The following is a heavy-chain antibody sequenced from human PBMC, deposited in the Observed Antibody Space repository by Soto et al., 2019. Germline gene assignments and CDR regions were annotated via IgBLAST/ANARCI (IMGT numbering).Heavy chain of an antibody. J-gene: IGHJ6*02. CDR2: IYPGDSDT. Sequence: PGESLKISCKGSGYSFTSYWIGWVRQMPGKGLEWMGIIYPGDSDTRYSPSFQGQVTISADKSISTAYLQWSSLKASDTAMYYCARSVVVAAGDRGYSYGSYDYNGMDVWGQGTTVTVSS. D-gene: IGHD5-18*01. CDR3: ARSVVVAAGDRGYSYGSYDYNGMDV. V-gene: IGHV5-51*01. CDR1: GYSFTSYW.